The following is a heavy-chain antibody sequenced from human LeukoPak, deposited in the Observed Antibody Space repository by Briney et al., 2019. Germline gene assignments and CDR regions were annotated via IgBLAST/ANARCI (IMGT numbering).Heavy chain of an antibody. V-gene: IGHV3-23*01. Sequence: PGGSQRLSCAASGFTFRNYAMSWVRQAPGKGLEWVSGISGNGGSTYHADSVKGRFTIPRDNSKNTLYLQMNSLRAEDTAIYYCAKDRLNDFWSVPDFWGQGTLVTVSS. CDR3: AKDRLNDFWSVPDF. J-gene: IGHJ4*02. D-gene: IGHD3-3*01. CDR2: ISGNGGST. CDR1: GFTFRNYA.